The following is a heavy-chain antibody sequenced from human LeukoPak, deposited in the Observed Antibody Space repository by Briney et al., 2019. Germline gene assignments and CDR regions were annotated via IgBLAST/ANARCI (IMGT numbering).Heavy chain of an antibody. V-gene: IGHV4-59*05. CDR3: ARHGPFYGTAFYFDY. Sequence: PSETLSLTCTVSGGSISSYYWSWIRQPPGKGLEWIGSINYSGSTSYNPPLKSRVTISVDTSKNQFSLRLSSVTAADTAFYYCARHGPFYGTAFYFDYWGQGTLVTVSS. CDR1: GGSISSYY. CDR2: INYSGST. D-gene: IGHD4-17*01. J-gene: IGHJ4*02.